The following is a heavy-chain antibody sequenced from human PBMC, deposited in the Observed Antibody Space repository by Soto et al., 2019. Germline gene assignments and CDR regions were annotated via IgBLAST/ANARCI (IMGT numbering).Heavy chain of an antibody. D-gene: IGHD2-21*02. Sequence: GGSLRLSCAASGFTSSSYSMNWVRQAPGKGLEWVSSISSSSSYIYYADSVKGRFTISRDNAKNSLYLQMNSLRAEDTAVYYCARERVVVVTAITYASAFDIWGQGTMVTVSS. V-gene: IGHV3-21*01. CDR1: GFTSSSYS. CDR3: ARERVVVVTAITYASAFDI. J-gene: IGHJ3*02. CDR2: ISSSSSYI.